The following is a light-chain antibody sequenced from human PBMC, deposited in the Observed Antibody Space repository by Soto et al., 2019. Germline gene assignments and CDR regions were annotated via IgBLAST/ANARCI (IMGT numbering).Light chain of an antibody. CDR1: QSLVSSDGNTY. J-gene: IGKJ3*01. Sequence: DVVLTQSPLSLPVTLGQPASISCRSSQSLVSSDGNTYLNWFHQRPGQSPRRLIYMVSSRASGVPARFSGSGSGTDFTLKISRVEAEDVGVYYCMQGTHWPFSLGPGTKVDVK. CDR3: MQGTHWPFS. CDR2: MVS. V-gene: IGKV2-30*01.